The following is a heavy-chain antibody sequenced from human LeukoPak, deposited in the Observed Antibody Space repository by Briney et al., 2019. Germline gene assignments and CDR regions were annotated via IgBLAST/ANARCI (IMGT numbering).Heavy chain of an antibody. CDR1: GGSISSTSYY. CDR3: ARHGGMTTYSFDY. CDR2: IYYGGNT. J-gene: IGHJ4*02. D-gene: IGHD2/OR15-2a*01. V-gene: IGHV4-39*01. Sequence: SETLSLTCTVSGGSISSTSYYWGWIRQPPGKGLEWIGNIYYGGNTYYNPSLKSRVTISVDTSKNQFSLKLSSVTAADTAVYYCARHGGMTTYSFDYWGQGTLVTVSS.